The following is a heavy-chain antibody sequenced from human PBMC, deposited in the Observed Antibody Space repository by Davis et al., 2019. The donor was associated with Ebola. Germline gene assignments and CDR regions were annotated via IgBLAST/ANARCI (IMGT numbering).Heavy chain of an antibody. CDR1: GFTFSNYA. V-gene: IGHV3-23*01. J-gene: IGHJ1*01. Sequence: GESLKISCAASGFTFSNYAMNWVRQAPGKGLEWVSGISGSGGNTYYADSVKGRFTISRDNSKNTLYLQMDSLRGEDTAVYYCAKAVSIAAADPDGFQHWGQGTLVTVSS. CDR3: AKAVSIAAADPDGFQH. CDR2: ISGSGGNT. D-gene: IGHD6-13*01.